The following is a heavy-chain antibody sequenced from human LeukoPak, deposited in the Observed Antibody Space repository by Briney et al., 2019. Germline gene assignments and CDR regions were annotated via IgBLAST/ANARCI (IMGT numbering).Heavy chain of an antibody. CDR1: GGTFSSYA. V-gene: IGHV1-69*13. D-gene: IGHD3-10*01. Sequence: SVRVSCKASGGTFSSYAISWVRQAPGQGLEWMGGIIPIFGTANYAQKFQGRVTITADESTSTAYMKLSSLRSEDTAVYYCARGYYGSGSYSLYYYGMDVWGQGTTVTVSS. J-gene: IGHJ6*02. CDR2: IIPIFGTA. CDR3: ARGYYGSGSYSLYYYGMDV.